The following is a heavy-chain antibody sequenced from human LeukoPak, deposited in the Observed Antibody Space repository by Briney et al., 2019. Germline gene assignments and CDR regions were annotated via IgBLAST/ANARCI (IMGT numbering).Heavy chain of an antibody. CDR3: AKDGFLEWLSDGDFDY. CDR1: GFTFSSYG. V-gene: IGHV3-7*03. J-gene: IGHJ4*02. D-gene: IGHD3-3*01. CDR2: IKQDGSEK. Sequence: PGRSLRLSCAASGFTFSSYGMHWVRQAPGKGLEWVANIKQDGSEKYYVNSVKGRFTISRDNAKNTLYLQMNSLRAEDTAVYYCAKDGFLEWLSDGDFDYWGQGTLVTVSS.